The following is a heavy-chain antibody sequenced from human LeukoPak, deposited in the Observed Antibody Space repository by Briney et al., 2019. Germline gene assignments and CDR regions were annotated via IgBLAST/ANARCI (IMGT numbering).Heavy chain of an antibody. Sequence: SVKVSCKASGGTFSSYAISWVRQAPGQGLEWMGGIIPMFGTANYAQKFQGRLTITADESTSTAYMELSSLRSEDTAVYYCARRSGQINYDSNFDYWGQGTLVTVSS. J-gene: IGHJ4*02. V-gene: IGHV1-69*01. CDR1: GGTFSSYA. CDR3: ARRSGQINYDSNFDY. CDR2: IIPMFGTA. D-gene: IGHD3-16*01.